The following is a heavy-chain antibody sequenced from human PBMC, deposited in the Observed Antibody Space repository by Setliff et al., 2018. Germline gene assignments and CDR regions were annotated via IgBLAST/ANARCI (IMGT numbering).Heavy chain of an antibody. CDR1: GGSISSTSCY. V-gene: IGHV4-39*01. CDR3: ARLIGYSYGYYYHYVDV. D-gene: IGHD5-18*01. Sequence: SETLSLTCTVSGGSISSTSCYWGWIRQPPGKGLEWIGSIFYTGSSYYNPSRRSRVTMSVDTSKNQLSLKLTFVTAADTAIYYCARLIGYSYGYYYHYVDVWGKGTTVTVSS. J-gene: IGHJ6*03. CDR2: IFYTGSS.